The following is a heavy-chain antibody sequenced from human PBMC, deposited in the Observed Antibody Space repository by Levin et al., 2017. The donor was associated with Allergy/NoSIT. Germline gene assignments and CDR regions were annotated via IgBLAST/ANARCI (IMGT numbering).Heavy chain of an antibody. D-gene: IGHD4-17*01. Sequence: LSLTCAASGFTFSNYAMSWVHQVPGKGLEWVSAISGSGSGTYYADSVKGRFAISRDNSKNTLYLQMSSLRAEDTAVYYCAKRVVTTVPPYYFDYWGQGSLVTVSS. V-gene: IGHV3-23*01. CDR1: GFTFSNYA. CDR3: AKRVVTTVPPYYFDY. J-gene: IGHJ4*02. CDR2: ISGSGSGT.